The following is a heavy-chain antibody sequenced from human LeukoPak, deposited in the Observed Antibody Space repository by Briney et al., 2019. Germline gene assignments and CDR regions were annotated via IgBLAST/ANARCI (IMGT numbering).Heavy chain of an antibody. CDR3: AGEWVTGLDY. CDR2: ISSSGSSK. D-gene: IGHD1-20*01. J-gene: IGHJ4*02. Sequence: PGGSLRLSCAASGFTFDTYDINWVRQAPGKGLEWVSLISSSGSSKDYADSVKGRFTISRDNTKNLLYLQMNSLRAEDTALYYCAGEWVTGLDYWGQGTLVTVSS. V-gene: IGHV3-48*03. CDR1: GFTFDTYD.